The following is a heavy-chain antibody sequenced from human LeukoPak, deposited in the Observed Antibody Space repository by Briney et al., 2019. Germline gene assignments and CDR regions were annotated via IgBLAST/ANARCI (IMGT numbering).Heavy chain of an antibody. CDR1: GFTFSSFW. J-gene: IGHJ4*02. Sequence: GGSLRLSCAASGFTFSSFWMHWVRQVPGKGLVWVSHINSDGSRSTYADPVKGRFSISRNTAENTVYLQMNRLRAEDTAVYYCASTFRISGTTYYHWGQGTLVTVSS. CDR2: INSDGSRS. CDR3: ASTFRISGTTYYH. D-gene: IGHD1-7*01. V-gene: IGHV3-74*01.